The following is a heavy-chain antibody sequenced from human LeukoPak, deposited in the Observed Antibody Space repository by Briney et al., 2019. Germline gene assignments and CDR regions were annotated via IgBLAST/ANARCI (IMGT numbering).Heavy chain of an antibody. Sequence: PGGSLRLSCTASGFTFGDYAMTWFRQTPGKGLEWVGFIRSKGNGGTTEYAASVKGRFTISRDDSKSIAYLQMNSLKTEDTAVYYCSRRYNSGRYYFDYWGQGTLVTVSS. CDR2: IRSKGNGGTT. J-gene: IGHJ4*02. CDR3: SRRYNSGRYYFDY. V-gene: IGHV3-49*03. CDR1: GFTFGDYA. D-gene: IGHD6-19*01.